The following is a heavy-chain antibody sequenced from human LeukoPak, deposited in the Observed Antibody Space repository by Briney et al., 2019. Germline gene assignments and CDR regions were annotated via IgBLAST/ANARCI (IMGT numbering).Heavy chain of an antibody. CDR2: IRSETDGGTA. D-gene: IGHD3/OR15-3a*01. J-gene: IGHJ4*02. CDR1: GFTFSDAW. V-gene: IGHV3-15*01. Sequence: PGGSLRLSCAASGFTFSDAWMSWVRQAPGKGLDWVGRIRSETDGGTADHAASVKDRFTISRDDSQNMLYLQMDSLKTEDTAVYYCSTWTDLYDYWGQGTLVTVSS. CDR3: STWTDLYDY.